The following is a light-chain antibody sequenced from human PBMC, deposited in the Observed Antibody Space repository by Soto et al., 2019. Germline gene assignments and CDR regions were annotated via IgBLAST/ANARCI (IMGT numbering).Light chain of an antibody. CDR2: DAS. V-gene: IGKV3-11*01. CDR3: QHRSNWLGT. J-gene: IGKJ3*01. Sequence: EIVLTQSPATLSLSPGERATLSCRASQSVGSFLAWYQQKSGQAPRLLIYDASNRAPGIPARFSGSGSGTDFTLTISSLEPEDFAVEYCQHRSNWLGTFGPGTKVDIK. CDR1: QSVGSF.